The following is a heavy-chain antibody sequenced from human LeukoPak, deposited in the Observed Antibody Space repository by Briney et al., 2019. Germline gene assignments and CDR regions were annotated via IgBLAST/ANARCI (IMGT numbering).Heavy chain of an antibody. V-gene: IGHV3-30-3*01. Sequence: GGSLRLSCAASGFTFSSSAMHWVRQAPDKGLEWVAVISYDGSNKYYADSVKGRFTISRDNSKNTLYLQMNSLRADDTAVYYCARNRDSSGWYEGFDYWGQGTLVTVSS. J-gene: IGHJ4*02. CDR1: GFTFSSSA. CDR2: ISYDGSNK. D-gene: IGHD6-19*01. CDR3: ARNRDSSGWYEGFDY.